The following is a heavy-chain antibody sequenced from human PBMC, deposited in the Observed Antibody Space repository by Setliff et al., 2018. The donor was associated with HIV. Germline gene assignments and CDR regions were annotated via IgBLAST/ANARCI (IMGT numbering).Heavy chain of an antibody. Sequence: PSETLSLTCTVSGGSISRNFYYWDWIRQPPGKGLEWIGSFYYTGSTYYNPSLKSRVTITIDTSKNKFSLNLSSVTAADTAVYYCARRSWGSGSSFFDYWGQGMLVTVSS. CDR1: GGSISRNFYY. D-gene: IGHD2-15*01. CDR2: FYYTGST. V-gene: IGHV4-39*01. J-gene: IGHJ4*02. CDR3: ARRSWGSGSSFFDY.